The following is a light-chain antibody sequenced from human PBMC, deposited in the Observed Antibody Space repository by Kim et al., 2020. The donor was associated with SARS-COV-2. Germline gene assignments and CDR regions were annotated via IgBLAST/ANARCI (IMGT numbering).Light chain of an antibody. Sequence: LSPGERATLSCRASQSVSSSYLAWYQQKPGQAPRLLIYGASSRATGIPDRFSGSGSGTDFTLTISRLEPEDSAVYYCQQYDTSRTFGQGTNVDIK. J-gene: IGKJ1*01. CDR2: GAS. CDR3: QQYDTSRT. V-gene: IGKV3-20*01. CDR1: QSVSSSY.